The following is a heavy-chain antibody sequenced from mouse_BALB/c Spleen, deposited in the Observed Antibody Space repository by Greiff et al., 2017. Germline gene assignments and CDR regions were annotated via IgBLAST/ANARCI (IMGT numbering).Heavy chain of an antibody. CDR2: IDPANGNT. J-gene: IGHJ3*01. V-gene: IGHV14-3*02. D-gene: IGHD1-1*01. Sequence: VQLKQSGAELVKPGASVKLSCTASGFNIKDTYMHWVKQRPEQGLEWIGRIDPANGNTKYDPKFQGKATITADTSSNTAYLQLSSLTSEDTAVYYCASSYGFAYWGQGTLVTVSA. CDR3: ASSYGFAY. CDR1: GFNIKDTY.